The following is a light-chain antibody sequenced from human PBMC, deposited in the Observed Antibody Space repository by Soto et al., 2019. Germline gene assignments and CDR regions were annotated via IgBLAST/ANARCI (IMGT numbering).Light chain of an antibody. CDR2: AAS. CDR3: QQSTGIPYT. J-gene: IGKJ2*01. Sequence: DIQMTQSPSSLSASVGDRVTITCRASQTIDTYLNWYQQNPGKAPKLLIYAASTLQNGVASRFSGSGSGTDFTLTISSLQPEDFATYSCQQSTGIPYTFGQGTKLEIK. V-gene: IGKV1-39*01. CDR1: QTIDTY.